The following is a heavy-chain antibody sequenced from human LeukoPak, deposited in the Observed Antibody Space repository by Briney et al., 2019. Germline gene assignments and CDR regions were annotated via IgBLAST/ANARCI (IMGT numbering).Heavy chain of an antibody. CDR3: ARGGFGFPDDAFDI. Sequence: GASVTVSFKASGYTFTIYGISWVRQAPGQGLERMGWISAYNGNTNYAQKLQGRVTMTTDTSTSTAYMELRSLRSDDTAVYYCARGGFGFPDDAFDIWGQGTMVTVSS. CDR1: GYTFTIYG. V-gene: IGHV1-18*04. D-gene: IGHD3-10*01. CDR2: ISAYNGNT. J-gene: IGHJ3*02.